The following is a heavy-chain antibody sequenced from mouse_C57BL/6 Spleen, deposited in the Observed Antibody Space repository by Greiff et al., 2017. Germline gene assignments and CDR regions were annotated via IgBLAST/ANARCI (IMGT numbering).Heavy chain of an antibody. CDR2: IWGDGST. D-gene: IGHD4-1*01. J-gene: IGHJ3*01. V-gene: IGHV2-3*01. Sequence: VMLVESGPGLVAPSQSLSITCTVSGFSLTSYGVSWVRQPPGKGLEWLGGIWGDGSTNYQSALISRLSISKDNSTSQVFLKLNSLQTDDTATYYCANLNWDDGFAYWGQGTLVTVSA. CDR1: GFSLTSYG. CDR3: ANLNWDDGFAY.